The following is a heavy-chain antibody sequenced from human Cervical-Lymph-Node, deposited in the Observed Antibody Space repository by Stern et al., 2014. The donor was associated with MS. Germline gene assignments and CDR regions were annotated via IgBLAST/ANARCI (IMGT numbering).Heavy chain of an antibody. J-gene: IGHJ4*01. CDR3: ARDKGMFFL. V-gene: IGHV4-59*01. Sequence: HVQLQESGPGLVKPSETLSLTFTVSGGSITNYYWSWIRQPQGKGLEWIGYIYYSGSPNYNPSLKSRVTISVDTSKNQFSLKLSSVTAADTAVYYCARDKGMFFLWGQGTLVTVSS. CDR1: GGSITNYY. CDR2: IYYSGSP. D-gene: IGHD2/OR15-2a*01.